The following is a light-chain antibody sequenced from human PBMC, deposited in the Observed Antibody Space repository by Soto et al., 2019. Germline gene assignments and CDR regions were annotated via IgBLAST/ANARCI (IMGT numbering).Light chain of an antibody. V-gene: IGKV3D-20*02. CDR3: QQRHMWPIT. J-gene: IGKJ5*01. Sequence: ESVLTQSPGTLSLSPGERATLSCRASQSVTNRYFAWYQQRPGQAPRLLIYGISNRATGIPDRFSGSGSGTDFTLTISSLEPEDSAVYYCQQRHMWPITFGQGTRLEIK. CDR2: GIS. CDR1: QSVTNRY.